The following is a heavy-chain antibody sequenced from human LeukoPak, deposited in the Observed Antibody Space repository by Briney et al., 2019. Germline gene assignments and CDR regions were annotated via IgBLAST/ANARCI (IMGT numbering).Heavy chain of an antibody. V-gene: IGHV1-2*02. CDR1: EYTFTGYY. D-gene: IGHD6-19*01. CDR2: INPNSGGT. J-gene: IGHJ4*02. Sequence: ASVKVSCKASEYTFTGYYMHWVRQAPGQGLEWMGWINPNSGGTNYAQKFQGRVTMTRDTSISTAYMELSRLRSDDTAVYYCARDKSLSSGWYDYWGQGTLVTVSS. CDR3: ARDKSLSSGWYDY.